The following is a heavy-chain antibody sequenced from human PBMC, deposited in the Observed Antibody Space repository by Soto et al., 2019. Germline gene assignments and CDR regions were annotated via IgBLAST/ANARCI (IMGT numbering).Heavy chain of an antibody. J-gene: IGHJ4*02. CDR1: GGSFSGYF. CDR3: VRDPYNYNSRYFDY. CDR2: INHSGIT. V-gene: IGHV4-34*01. Sequence: SETLSLTCTVSGGSFSGYFWTWIRQPPGKGLEWLAEINHSGITNYNPSVESRVSMSVDTSKNQFSLRLYSVTAADTAVYYCVRDPYNYNSRYFDYWGQGILVTVSS. D-gene: IGHD1-1*01.